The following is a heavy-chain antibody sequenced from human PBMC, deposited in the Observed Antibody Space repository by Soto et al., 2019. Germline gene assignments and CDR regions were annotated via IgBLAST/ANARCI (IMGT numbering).Heavy chain of an antibody. Sequence: QVQLVQSGAEVKKPGSSVKVSCKPPDGTFSGYAFSWVQQALGQGLEWMGGIIPFLVTANYQQKFQGRVTITADESTSTAYMELSSLRSEDTAVYYCARGVTGTTRGKGEDWFDPWGQGTLVTVSS. J-gene: IGHJ5*02. V-gene: IGHV1-69*12. CDR3: ARGVTGTTRGKGEDWFDP. CDR1: DGTFSGYA. D-gene: IGHD1-7*01. CDR2: IIPFLVTA.